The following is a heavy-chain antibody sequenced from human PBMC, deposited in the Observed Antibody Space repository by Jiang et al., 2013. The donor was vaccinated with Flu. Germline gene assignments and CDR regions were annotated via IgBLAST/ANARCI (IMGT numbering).Heavy chain of an antibody. V-gene: IGHV7-4-1*02. CDR3: ARDFYDAFDI. J-gene: IGHJ3*02. D-gene: IGHD2/OR15-2a*01. Sequence: GWINTNTGNPTYAQGFTGRFVFSLDTSVSTAYLQISSLKAEDTAVYYCARDFYDAFDIWGQGTMVTVSS. CDR2: INTNTGNP.